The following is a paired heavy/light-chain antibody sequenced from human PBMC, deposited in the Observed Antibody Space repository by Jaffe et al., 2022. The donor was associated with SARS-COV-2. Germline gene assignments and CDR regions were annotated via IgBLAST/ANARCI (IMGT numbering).Heavy chain of an antibody. Sequence: QVQLVQSGAEVKKPGASVKVSCTASGYTFTSYYMHWVRQAPGQGLEWMGIINPNGGSTSYAQQFLGRVTMTRDMSTSTVYMDLSSLRSEDTAVYYCARGRSKWELDYWGQGALVTVSS. CDR2: INPNGGST. CDR1: GYTFTSYY. CDR3: ARGRSKWELDY. J-gene: IGHJ4*02. V-gene: IGHV1-46*01. D-gene: IGHD1-26*01.
Light chain of an antibody. CDR3: QQCDNWPT. V-gene: IGKV3-15*01. J-gene: IGKJ1*01. CDR1: QSVSSN. Sequence: EIVMTQSPDTLSVSPGERATLSCRASQSVSSNLAWYQQKPGQAPRLLIYDASTRATGIPARFSGSGSGTEFTLTIGSLQSEDFAVYYCQQCDNWPTFGQGTKVEIK. CDR2: DAS.